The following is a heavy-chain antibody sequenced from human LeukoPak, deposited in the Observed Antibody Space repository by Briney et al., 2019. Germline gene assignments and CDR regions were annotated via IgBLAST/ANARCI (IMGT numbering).Heavy chain of an antibody. CDR1: GFTSSTYA. Sequence: GGSLRLSCAASGFTSSTYAMSWVRQAPGKGLEWVSAIRIGGGSTDYADSVKGRFTISRDNSKNTLYLQMNSLRDEDTAIYYCANHRGVMDNYMDVWGKGTTVIVS. CDR2: IRIGGGST. V-gene: IGHV3-23*01. J-gene: IGHJ6*03. CDR3: ANHRGVMDNYMDV. D-gene: IGHD3-10*01.